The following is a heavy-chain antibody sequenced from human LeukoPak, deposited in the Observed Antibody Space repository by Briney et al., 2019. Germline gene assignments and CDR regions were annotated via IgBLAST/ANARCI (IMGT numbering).Heavy chain of an antibody. J-gene: IGHJ4*02. D-gene: IGHD3-3*01. CDR1: GGSITSYY. Sequence: SETLSLTCTVSGGSITSYYWSWVRQPPGKGLEWIGYIYYSGSNNYNPSLKSRVTMSVDRSKNQFSLKLSSVTAADTAVYYCARVIGFWSGSSLFDYWGQGTLVTVSS. CDR3: ARVIGFWSGSSLFDY. V-gene: IGHV4-59*08. CDR2: IYYSGSN.